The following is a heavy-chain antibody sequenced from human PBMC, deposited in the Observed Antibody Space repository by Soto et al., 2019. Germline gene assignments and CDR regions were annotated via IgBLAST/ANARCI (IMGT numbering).Heavy chain of an antibody. CDR2: INAGNGNT. CDR1: GYTFTSYA. CDR3: ARDLPGYSYGHGVCWFDP. D-gene: IGHD5-18*01. Sequence: ASVKVSCKASGYTFTSYAMHWVRQAPGQRLEWMGWINAGNGNTKYSQKFQGRVTITRDTSTSTAYMELSSLRSEDTAVYYCARDLPGYSYGHGVCWFDPWGQGTLVTVSS. V-gene: IGHV1-3*01. J-gene: IGHJ5*02.